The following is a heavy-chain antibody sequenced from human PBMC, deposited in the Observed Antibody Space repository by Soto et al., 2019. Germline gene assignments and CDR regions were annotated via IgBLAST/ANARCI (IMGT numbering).Heavy chain of an antibody. CDR1: GGSFSGYY. CDR2: INHSGST. V-gene: IGHV4-34*01. D-gene: IGHD5-18*01. J-gene: IGHJ6*03. Sequence: QVQLQQWGAGLLKPSETLSPTCAVYGGSFSGYYWSWIRQPPGKGLEWIGEINHSGSTNYNPSLKSRVTISVDTSKNQFSLKLSSVTAADTAVYYCASNRGYSYGNYYHYMDVWGKGTTVTVSS. CDR3: ASNRGYSYGNYYHYMDV.